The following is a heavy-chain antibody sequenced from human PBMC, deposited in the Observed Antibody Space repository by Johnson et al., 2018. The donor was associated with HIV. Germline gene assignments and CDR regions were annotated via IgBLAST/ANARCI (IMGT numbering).Heavy chain of an antibody. CDR3: ARDRVPAAIGLAYRGAFDI. J-gene: IGHJ3*02. D-gene: IGHD2-2*02. V-gene: IGHV3-30*04. Sequence: QVQLVESGGGVVQPGRSLRLSCAASGFTFSSYSVHWVRQAPGKGLEWVAVISYDGSNKYYADSVKGRFTISRDNSKNTLYLQMNSLRAEDTAVYYCARDRVPAAIGLAYRGAFDIWGQGTMVTVSS. CDR1: GFTFSSYS. CDR2: ISYDGSNK.